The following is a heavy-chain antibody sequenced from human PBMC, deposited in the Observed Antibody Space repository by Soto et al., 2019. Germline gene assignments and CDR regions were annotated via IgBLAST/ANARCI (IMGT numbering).Heavy chain of an antibody. J-gene: IGHJ5*02. CDR2: IIPIFGTA. CDR1: GGTFSSYA. CDR3: ARVVGVSSSPVFNWFDP. D-gene: IGHD6-6*01. V-gene: IGHV1-69*01. Sequence: QVQLVQSGAEVKKPGSSVKVSCKASGGTFSSYAISWVRQAPGQGLEWMGGIIPIFGTANYAQKFQSRVTITADESTSTAYMELSSLRSEDTAVYYCARVVGVSSSPVFNWFDPWGQGTLVTVSS.